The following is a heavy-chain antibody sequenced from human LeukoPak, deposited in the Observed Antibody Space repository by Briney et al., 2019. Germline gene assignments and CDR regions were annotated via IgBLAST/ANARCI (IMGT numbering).Heavy chain of an antibody. CDR1: SGSLSGYY. J-gene: IGHJ4*02. CDR2: INHNGNT. V-gene: IGHV4-34*01. D-gene: IGHD2-2*01. Sequence: PSETLSLTCGLLSGSLSGYYWSWIRQPPGKGLEWIGEINHNGNTNYNPSLKSRITIAIDTSKNQFSLKLNSVTAADTAVYYCARALVVPASYYFDYWGQGTLVTVSS. CDR3: ARALVVPASYYFDY.